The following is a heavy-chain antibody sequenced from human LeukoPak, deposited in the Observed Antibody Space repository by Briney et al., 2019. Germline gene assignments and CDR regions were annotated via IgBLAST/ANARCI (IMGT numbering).Heavy chain of an antibody. CDR2: ISAYNGNT. CDR3: ARDSVVVVAASDWFDP. Sequence: ASVKVSCKASGYTFTSYGISWVRQAPGQGLEWMGWISAYNGNTNYAQKLQGRVTMTTDTSTSTAYMELRSLRSDDTAVYYCARDSVVVVAASDWFDPWGQGTPVTVSS. V-gene: IGHV1-18*01. J-gene: IGHJ5*02. CDR1: GYTFTSYG. D-gene: IGHD2-15*01.